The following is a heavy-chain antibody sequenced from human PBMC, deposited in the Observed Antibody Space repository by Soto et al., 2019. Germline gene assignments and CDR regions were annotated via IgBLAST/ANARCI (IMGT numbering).Heavy chain of an antibody. CDR1: GVSITSHY. V-gene: IGHV4-59*11. CDR2: MHHSGST. Sequence: SETLSLTCTVSGVSITSHYWSWIRQSPGKGLEWIAYMHHSGSTNYNPSLKSRVTISVDRSKNQFSLKLSSVTAADTAVYYCARVPDRWGQGTLVTVSS. D-gene: IGHD2-2*01. CDR3: ARVPDR. J-gene: IGHJ5*02.